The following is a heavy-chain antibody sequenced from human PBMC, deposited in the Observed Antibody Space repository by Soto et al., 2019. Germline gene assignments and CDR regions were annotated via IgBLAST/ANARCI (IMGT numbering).Heavy chain of an antibody. CDR1: GGSISSYY. CDR2: IYYSGST. D-gene: IGHD3-10*01. Sequence: QVQLQESGPGLVKPSETLSLTCTVSGGSISSYYWSWIRQPPGKGLEWIGYIYYSGSTNYNPSLKSRVTISVDTSKNQFSLELSSVTAADTAVFYCARYGSGSSVWFDPWGQGTLVTVSS. J-gene: IGHJ5*02. V-gene: IGHV4-59*01. CDR3: ARYGSGSSVWFDP.